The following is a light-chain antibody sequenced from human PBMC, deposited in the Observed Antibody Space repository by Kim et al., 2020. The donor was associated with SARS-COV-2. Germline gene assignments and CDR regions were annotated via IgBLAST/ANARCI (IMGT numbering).Light chain of an antibody. J-gene: IGKJ5*01. V-gene: IGKV3-15*01. CDR2: YAS. CDR1: QSVKNN. CDR3: QQYNEWPPIT. Sequence: SPGERGTHSCSASQSVKNNLSWYQQKLGQAPSLLIYYASSRAPGIPAKFSGSGSGTKFTLTISSLQSEDFAVYYCQQYNEWPPITFGQGTRLEIK.